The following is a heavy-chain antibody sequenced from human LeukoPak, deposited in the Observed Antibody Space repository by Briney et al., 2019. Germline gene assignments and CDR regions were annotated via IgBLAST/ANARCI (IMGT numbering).Heavy chain of an antibody. Sequence: SGTLSLTCGVSGGSITNTNYWTWVRQPPGKGLEWIGAVNLQGSTNYNPSLMGRVAIAVDTSENHISLQLTSVTAADTAVYYCAREGGPYRPLDCSGQGTLVTVSS. V-gene: IGHV4-4*02. CDR2: VNLQGST. CDR1: GGSITNTNY. J-gene: IGHJ4*02. CDR3: AREGGPYRPLDC.